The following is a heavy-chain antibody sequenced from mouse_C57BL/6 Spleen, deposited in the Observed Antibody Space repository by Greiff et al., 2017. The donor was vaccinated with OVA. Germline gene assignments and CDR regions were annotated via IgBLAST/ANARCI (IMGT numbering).Heavy chain of an antibody. CDR1: GYTFTNYW. CDR3: ARWDGYLYYFDY. V-gene: IGHV1-63*01. J-gene: IGHJ2*01. Sequence: VQLVESGAELVRPGTSVKMSCKASGYTFTNYWIGWAKQRPGHGLEWIGDIYPGGGYTNYNEKFKGKATLTADKSSSTAYMQFSSLTSEDSAIYYCARWDGYLYYFDYWGQGTTLTVSS. CDR2: IYPGGGYT. D-gene: IGHD2-3*01.